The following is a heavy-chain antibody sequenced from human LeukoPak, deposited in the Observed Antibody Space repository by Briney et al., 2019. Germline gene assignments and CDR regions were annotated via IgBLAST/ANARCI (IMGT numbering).Heavy chain of an antibody. CDR3: ARQVYRQWLVGGFDY. CDR2: IYHSGST. V-gene: IGHV4-39*01. Sequence: SETLSLTCTVSGGSISSSSYYWGWIRQPPGKGLEWIGSIYHSGSTNYNASLKSRVTISVDTSKNQFSLKLSSVTAADTAVYYCARQVYRQWLVGGFDYWGQGTLVTVSS. J-gene: IGHJ4*02. D-gene: IGHD6-19*01. CDR1: GGSISSSSYY.